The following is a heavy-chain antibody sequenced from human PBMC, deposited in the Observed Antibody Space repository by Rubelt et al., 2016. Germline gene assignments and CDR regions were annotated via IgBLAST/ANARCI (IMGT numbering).Heavy chain of an antibody. J-gene: IGHJ4*02. D-gene: IGHD6-19*01. Sequence: QVQLVQSGAEVKKPGSSVKVSCKASGGTFSSYAISWVRQAPGQGLEWMGGIIPILGIANYAQKFQGRVTITADKSTSTAYMELSRLRSDDTAVYYCALIAVAGGGFDYWGQGTLVTVSS. CDR1: GGTFSSYA. CDR3: ALIAVAGGGFDY. V-gene: IGHV1-69*10. CDR2: IIPILGIA.